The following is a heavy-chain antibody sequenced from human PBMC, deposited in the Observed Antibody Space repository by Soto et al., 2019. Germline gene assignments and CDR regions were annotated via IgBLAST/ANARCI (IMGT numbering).Heavy chain of an antibody. CDR3: ASWYNWNYVSYFDY. CDR2: IYHSGST. V-gene: IGHV4-30-2*01. CDR1: GGSISSGGYS. Sequence: SETLSLTCAVSGGSISSGGYSWSWIRQPPGKGLEWIGYIYHSGSTYYNPSLKSRVTISVDRSKNQFSLKLSSVTAADTAVYYCASWYNWNYVSYFDYWGQGTLVTVSS. J-gene: IGHJ4*02. D-gene: IGHD1-7*01.